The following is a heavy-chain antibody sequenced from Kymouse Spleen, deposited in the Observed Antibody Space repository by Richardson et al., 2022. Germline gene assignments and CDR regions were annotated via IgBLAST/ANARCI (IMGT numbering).Heavy chain of an antibody. Sequence: QVQLVQSGAEVKKPGASVKVSCKASGYTFTSYDINWVRQATGQGLEWMGWMNPNSGNTGYAQKFQGRVTMTRNTSISTAYMELSSLRSEDTAVYYCARVYDFWSGYWSYYYYYGMDVWGQGTTVTVSS. CDR3: ARVYDFWSGYWSYYYYYGMDV. CDR2: MNPNSGNT. J-gene: IGHJ6*02. D-gene: IGHD3-3*01. CDR1: GYTFTSYD. V-gene: IGHV1-8*01.